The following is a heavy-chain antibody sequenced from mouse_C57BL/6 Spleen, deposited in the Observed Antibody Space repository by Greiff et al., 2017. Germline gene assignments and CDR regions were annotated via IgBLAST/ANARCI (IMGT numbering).Heavy chain of an antibody. Sequence: EVQLQQSGPELVKPGASVKISCKASGYTFTDYYMNWVKQSHGKSLEWIGDINPNNGGTSYNQKFKGKATLTVDKSSSTAYMELRSLTSEDSAVYYCARSVDWAMDYWGQGTSGTVSS. J-gene: IGHJ4*01. CDR1: GYTFTDYY. CDR3: ARSVDWAMDY. D-gene: IGHD1-1*02. CDR2: INPNNGGT. V-gene: IGHV1-26*01.